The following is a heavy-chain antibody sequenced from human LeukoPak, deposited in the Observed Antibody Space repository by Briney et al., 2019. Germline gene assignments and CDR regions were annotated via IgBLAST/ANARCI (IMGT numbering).Heavy chain of an antibody. V-gene: IGHV3-74*01. J-gene: IGHJ4*02. CDR1: GFTFSRYW. Sequence: GGSLRLSCAASGFTFSRYWMHWVRQAPGKGLVWVSRLNTDGSWTNYADSVKGRFTISRDNAKNTPYLQMNSLRVEDTAVYYCAKDLSGAHDYWGQGTVVTVSS. CDR3: AKDLSGAHDY. D-gene: IGHD2-15*01. CDR2: LNTDGSWT.